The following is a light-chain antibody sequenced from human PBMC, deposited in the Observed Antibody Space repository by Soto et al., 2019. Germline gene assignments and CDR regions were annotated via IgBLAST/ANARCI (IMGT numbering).Light chain of an antibody. J-gene: IGKJ1*01. CDR1: QSVSSSY. CDR3: QQYGVSSWT. CDR2: GSS. V-gene: IGKV3-20*01. Sequence: EIVLTQSPGTLSSSPGERATLSCRASQSVSSSYLAWYQHRPGQAPRLLIYGSSRRATGIPDRFGGSGSGTDFTLTISRLEPEDFAVYYCQQYGVSSWTFGQGTQVEIK.